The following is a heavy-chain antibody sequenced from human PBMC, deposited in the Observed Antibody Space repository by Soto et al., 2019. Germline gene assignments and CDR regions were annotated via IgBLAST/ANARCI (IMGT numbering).Heavy chain of an antibody. D-gene: IGHD2-21*02. Sequence: QITLKESGPSLVKPTQTLTLTCTFSGFSLSTGGVGVGWIRQPPGKALEWLALIYWEDDKRYSPSLRSRLTVTKDTSKNQVVLTMTNMDPVDTATYYCAHSRCGGDCLQSYSSHYYYGMDVWGQGTTVTVSS. CDR1: GFSLSTGGVG. CDR2: IYWEDDK. J-gene: IGHJ6*02. CDR3: AHSRCGGDCLQSYSSHYYYGMDV. V-gene: IGHV2-5*02.